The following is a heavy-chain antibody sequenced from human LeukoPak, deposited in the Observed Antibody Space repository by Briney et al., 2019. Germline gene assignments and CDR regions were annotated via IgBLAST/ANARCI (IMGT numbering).Heavy chain of an antibody. CDR1: GGSISSYY. V-gene: IGHV4-59*01. D-gene: IGHD6-6*01. CDR3: ARQYSSSSKVFDY. Sequence: SETLSLTCTVSGGSISSYYWSRIRQPPGKGLEWIGYIYYSGSTNYNPSLKSRVTISVDTSKNQFSLKLSSVTAADTAVYYCARQYSSSSKVFDYWGQGTLVTVSS. CDR2: IYYSGST. J-gene: IGHJ4*02.